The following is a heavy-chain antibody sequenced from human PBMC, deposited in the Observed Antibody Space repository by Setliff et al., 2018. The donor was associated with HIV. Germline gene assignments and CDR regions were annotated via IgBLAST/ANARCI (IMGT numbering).Heavy chain of an antibody. J-gene: IGHJ5*02. V-gene: IGHV4-38-2*01. CDR2: VSPGGTT. Sequence: PSETLSLTCAVSGYSISSGYYWGWIRQPPGEGLEWIGSVSPGGTTYYNPSLKSQVTISVDRSKNQFSLKLTSVTAAATAVYYCTGARITIFGVVIPSWFDPWGQGILVTVSS. CDR3: TGARITIFGVVIPSWFDP. D-gene: IGHD3-3*01. CDR1: GYSISSGYY.